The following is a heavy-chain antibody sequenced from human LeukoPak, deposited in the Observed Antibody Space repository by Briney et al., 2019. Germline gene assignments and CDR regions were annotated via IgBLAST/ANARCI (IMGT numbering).Heavy chain of an antibody. CDR3: ASPRYDFWSGPTPIVDY. CDR2: ISSSSSYI. D-gene: IGHD3-3*01. CDR1: GFTFSSYS. Sequence: GGSLRLSCAASGFTFSSYSMNWVRQAPGKGLEWVSSISSSSSYIYYADSVKGRFTISRDNAKNSLYLQMNSLRAEDTAVYYCASPRYDFWSGPTPIVDYWGQGTLVTVSS. V-gene: IGHV3-21*01. J-gene: IGHJ4*02.